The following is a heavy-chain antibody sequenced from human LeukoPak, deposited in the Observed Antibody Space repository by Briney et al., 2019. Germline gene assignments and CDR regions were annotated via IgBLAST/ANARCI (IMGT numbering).Heavy chain of an antibody. Sequence: SETLSLTCTVSGGSISSSSSYYWAWIRQPPGKGLEWIGTMSNSGSTYYNPSLESRVTISGDTSKNQFSLKLSSVTAADTAVFYCARRSQTAAGRGIDYWGQGTLVTVSS. V-gene: IGHV4-39*01. CDR2: MSNSGST. J-gene: IGHJ4*02. CDR1: GGSISSSSSYY. D-gene: IGHD6-13*01. CDR3: ARRSQTAAGRGIDY.